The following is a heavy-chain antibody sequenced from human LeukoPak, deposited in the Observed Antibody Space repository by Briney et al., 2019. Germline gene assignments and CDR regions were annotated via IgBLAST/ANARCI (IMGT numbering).Heavy chain of an antibody. V-gene: IGHV3-30-3*01. CDR2: ISYDGSNK. CDR3: ARATDSSGYYYFFDY. Sequence: PGGSLRLSCAASGFTFSSYAMHWVRQAPGKGLEWVAVISYDGSNKYYADSVKGRFTISRDNSKNTLYLQMNSLRAEDTAVYYCARATDSSGYYYFFDYWGQGTLATVSS. J-gene: IGHJ4*02. CDR1: GFTFSSYA. D-gene: IGHD3-22*01.